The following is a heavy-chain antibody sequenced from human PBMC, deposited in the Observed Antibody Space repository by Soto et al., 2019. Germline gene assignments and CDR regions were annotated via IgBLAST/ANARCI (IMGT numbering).Heavy chain of an antibody. CDR3: ARLTMVRGVPYYFDY. CDR2: IYPGDSDT. V-gene: IGHV5-51*01. CDR1: GYSFTRYW. Sequence: GESLKISCKGSGYSFTRYWIGWVRQMPGKGLEWMGIIYPGDSDTRYSPSFQGQVTISADKSISTAYLQWSSLKASDTAMYYCARLTMVRGVPYYFDYWGQGTLVTVSS. D-gene: IGHD3-10*01. J-gene: IGHJ4*02.